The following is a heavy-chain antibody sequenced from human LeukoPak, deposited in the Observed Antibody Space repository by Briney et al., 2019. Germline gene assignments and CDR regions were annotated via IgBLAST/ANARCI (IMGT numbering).Heavy chain of an antibody. D-gene: IGHD2-2*01. J-gene: IGHJ4*02. CDR2: ISASGDST. CDR1: GFTFNNYA. V-gene: IGHV3-23*01. Sequence: GGSLRLSCAAPGFTFNNYAISWVRQAPGKGLEWVSVISASGDSTNYADSVKGRFTLSRDNSKNTLDLQMNSLRAEDTAVYYCAKLSRTSCYAGVDYWGQGSLVTVSS. CDR3: AKLSRTSCYAGVDY.